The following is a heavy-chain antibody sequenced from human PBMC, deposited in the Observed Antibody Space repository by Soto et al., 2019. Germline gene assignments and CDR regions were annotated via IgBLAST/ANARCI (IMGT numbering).Heavy chain of an antibody. J-gene: IGHJ4*02. CDR1: GFTFSNYG. Sequence: PGWCLRLSCAASGFTFSNYGMHGVRQAPGKGLEWVAVIWYDGNNKYYADSVKGRFTISRDNSNNTLYVQVTSLRAEDTAVYYCARGLHSLFDYWGQGTLVTAYS. V-gene: IGHV3-33*01. CDR2: IWYDGNNK. CDR3: ARGLHSLFDY. D-gene: IGHD2-21*01.